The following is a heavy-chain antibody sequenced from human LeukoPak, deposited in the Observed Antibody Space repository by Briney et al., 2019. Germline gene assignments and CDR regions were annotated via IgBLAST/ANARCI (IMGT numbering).Heavy chain of an antibody. D-gene: IGHD2-2*01. V-gene: IGHV1-46*01. CDR2: INPSGGST. J-gene: IGHJ4*02. Sequence: ASVKVSCKASGYTFTGYYMHWVRQAPGQGLEWMGIINPSGGSTSYAQKFQGRVTMTRDTSTSTVYMELSSLRSEDTAVYYCARVTDCSSTSCYRPLGYWGQGTLVTVSS. CDR3: ARVTDCSSTSCYRPLGY. CDR1: GYTFTGYY.